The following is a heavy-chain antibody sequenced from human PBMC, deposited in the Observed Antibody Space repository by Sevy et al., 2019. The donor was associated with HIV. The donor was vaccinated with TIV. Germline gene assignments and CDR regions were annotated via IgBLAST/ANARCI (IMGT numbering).Heavy chain of an antibody. CDR3: AGDRIVVVPAAHTSYYYYDMDV. CDR1: GGSVSSGSYY. J-gene: IGHJ6*03. Sequence: SETLSLTCTVSGGSVSSGSYYWSWIRQPPGKGLEWIGYIYYSGSTNYNPSLKSRVTISVVTSKNQFSRRLSSVKAADTAVYYWAGDRIVVVPAAHTSYYYYDMDVWGKGTTVTVSS. V-gene: IGHV4-61*01. D-gene: IGHD2-2*01. CDR2: IYYSGST.